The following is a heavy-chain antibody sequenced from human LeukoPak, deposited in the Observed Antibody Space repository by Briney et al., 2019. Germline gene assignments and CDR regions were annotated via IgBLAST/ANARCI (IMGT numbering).Heavy chain of an antibody. J-gene: IGHJ5*02. CDR1: GDSIRSSGFC. CDR2: ICDTGNT. CDR3: ARHKSGIDWFDP. V-gene: IGHV4-39*01. D-gene: IGHD1-14*01. Sequence: SDTLSLTCTLSGDSIRSSGFCWGWIRQPPGKGLECVGVICDTGNTYYNSSLKSRVTISVDTSRNQFSLRVTSVTAADTALYYCARHKSGIDWFDPWGQGTLVTVSS.